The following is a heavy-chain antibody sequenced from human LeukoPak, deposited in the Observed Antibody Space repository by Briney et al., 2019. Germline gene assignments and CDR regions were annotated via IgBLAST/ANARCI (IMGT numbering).Heavy chain of an antibody. CDR1: GGSISNYK. Sequence: SETLSLTCTVSGGSISNYKWTWIRQPPGKGLEWMGNIHYSGNTNYNPSLKSRLTISVATSKNQFSLNLNSVTAADTAVYYCARVKRGHSYGYWIRSDSYYMDVWGKGTTVTVSS. D-gene: IGHD5-18*01. CDR3: ARVKRGHSYGYWIRSDSYYMDV. CDR2: IHYSGNT. J-gene: IGHJ6*03. V-gene: IGHV4-59*01.